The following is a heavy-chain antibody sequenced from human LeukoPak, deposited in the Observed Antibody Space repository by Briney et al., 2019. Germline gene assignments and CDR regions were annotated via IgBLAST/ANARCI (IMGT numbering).Heavy chain of an antibody. V-gene: IGHV5-51*01. CDR2: IYPADSDT. D-gene: IGHD4/OR15-4a*01. CDR1: ESTFIKYW. CDR3: ATSTMVVSYLTEY. J-gene: IGHJ4*02. Sequence: GASLQISCKGSESTFIKYWIVWVRQLPGKGLEWMGIIYPADSDTRYSPAFEGQVTISADTSISTAYLQWSSLKASDTAMYYCATSTMVVSYLTEYWGQGTLVTVSS.